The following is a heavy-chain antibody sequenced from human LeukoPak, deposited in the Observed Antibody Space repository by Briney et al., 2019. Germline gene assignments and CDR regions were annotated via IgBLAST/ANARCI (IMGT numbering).Heavy chain of an antibody. J-gene: IGHJ3*02. D-gene: IGHD4-17*01. V-gene: IGHV1-18*04. Sequence: ASVKVSCKASGYTFTSYGISWVRQAPGQGLEWMGWIGAYNGNTNYAQKLQGRVTMTTDTSTSTAYMELRSLRSDDTAVYYCARVGSADYGDYRGAFDIWGQGTMVTVSS. CDR1: GYTFTSYG. CDR3: ARVGSADYGDYRGAFDI. CDR2: IGAYNGNT.